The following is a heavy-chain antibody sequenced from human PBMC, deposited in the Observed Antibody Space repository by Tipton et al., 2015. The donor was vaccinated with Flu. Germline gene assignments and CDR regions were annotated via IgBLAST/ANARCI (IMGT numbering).Heavy chain of an antibody. D-gene: IGHD6-6*01. CDR2: ISYDGSNK. CDR3: ARAQIAALYYYGMGV. Sequence: SLRLSCAASGFSFSTFAMHWVRQAPGKGLEWVAAISYDGSNKYYADSVRGRFTISRDTSEKTVYLQMNSLRADDTAFYYCARAQIAALYYYGMGVWGQGTTVTVSS. J-gene: IGHJ6*02. CDR1: GFSFSTFA. V-gene: IGHV3-30*03.